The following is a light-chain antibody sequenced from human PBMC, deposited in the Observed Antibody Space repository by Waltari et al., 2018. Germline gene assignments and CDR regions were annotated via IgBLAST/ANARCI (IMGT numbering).Light chain of an antibody. J-gene: IGKJ2*03. Sequence: DIQMTQSPSSLPASAGYTATIPCRASQGISAYLNWYQQKPGKAPKRLIYTASTLESGVPSRFSGSGSGTDFTLTISSLQPEDFATYYCLQFNSNPYSFGQGTKVEIK. CDR1: QGISAY. CDR2: TAS. V-gene: IGKV1-17*01. CDR3: LQFNSNPYS.